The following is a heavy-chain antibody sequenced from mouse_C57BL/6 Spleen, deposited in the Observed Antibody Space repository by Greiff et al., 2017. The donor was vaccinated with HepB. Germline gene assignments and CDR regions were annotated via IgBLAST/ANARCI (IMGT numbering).Heavy chain of an antibody. V-gene: IGHV3-6*01. CDR3: AREESVNFDV. CDR2: ISYDGSN. CDR1: GYSITSGYY. Sequence: EVQLQESGPGLVKPSQSLSLTCSVTGYSITSGYYWNWIRQFPGNKLEWMGYISYDGSNNYNPSLKNRISITRDTSKNQFFLKLNSVTTEDTATYYCAREESVNFDVGGTGTTVTVSS. J-gene: IGHJ1*03.